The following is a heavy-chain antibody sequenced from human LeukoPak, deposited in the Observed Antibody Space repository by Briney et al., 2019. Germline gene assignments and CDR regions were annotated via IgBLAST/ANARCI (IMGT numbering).Heavy chain of an antibody. V-gene: IGHV3-23*01. Sequence: GGSLRLSCSASGFTFSTYWMSWVRQAPGKGLEWVSAISGSGGSTYYADSVKGRFTVSRDNSKNTLYLQMNSLRAEDTAVYYCAKDGAVVSYFDYWGQGTLVTVSS. D-gene: IGHD3-22*01. CDR3: AKDGAVVSYFDY. J-gene: IGHJ4*02. CDR2: ISGSGGST. CDR1: GFTFSTYW.